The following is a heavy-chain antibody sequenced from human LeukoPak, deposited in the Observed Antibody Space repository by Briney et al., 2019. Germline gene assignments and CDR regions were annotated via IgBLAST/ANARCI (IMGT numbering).Heavy chain of an antibody. D-gene: IGHD1-26*01. Sequence: ASVKVSCKASGGTFSSYAISWVRQAPGQGLEWMGRIDPNTGGTKSAKNFQGRVTMTRDTSISTAYMALSGLRSDDTAVYYCASLYDIVGTTVDYWGQGTLVTASS. J-gene: IGHJ4*02. CDR2: IDPNTGGT. CDR3: ASLYDIVGTTVDY. V-gene: IGHV1-2*06. CDR1: GGTFSSYA.